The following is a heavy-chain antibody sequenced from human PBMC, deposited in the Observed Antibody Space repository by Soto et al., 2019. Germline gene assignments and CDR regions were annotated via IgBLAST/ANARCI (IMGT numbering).Heavy chain of an antibody. V-gene: IGHV3-23*01. D-gene: IGHD6-19*01. CDR1: GFTFDDYA. J-gene: IGHJ4*02. CDR3: AKNYLPVIVVAGYFDY. CDR2: ISGSGGST. Sequence: GGSLRLSCAASGFTFDDYAMHWVRQAPGKGLEWVSAISGSGGSTYYADSVKGRFTISRDNSKNTLYLQMNSLRAEDTAVYYCAKNYLPVIVVAGYFDYWGQGTLVTVSS.